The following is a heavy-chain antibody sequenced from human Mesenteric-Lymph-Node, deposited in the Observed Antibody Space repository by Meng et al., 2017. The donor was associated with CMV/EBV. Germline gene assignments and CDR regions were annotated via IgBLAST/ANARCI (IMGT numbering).Heavy chain of an antibody. CDR3: ARLRGGGCSSTTCSNAFDI. CDR1: GFTFSSYS. CDR2: ISSSSSTI. V-gene: IGHV3-48*04. D-gene: IGHD2-2*01. J-gene: IGHJ3*02. Sequence: GESLKISCAASGFTFSSYSMNWVRQAPGKGLEWLSYISSSSSTIYYVDSVKGRFTISRDNAKNSLYLQMSSLRAEDTAVYYCARLRGGGCSSTTCSNAFDIWGQGTMVTVSS.